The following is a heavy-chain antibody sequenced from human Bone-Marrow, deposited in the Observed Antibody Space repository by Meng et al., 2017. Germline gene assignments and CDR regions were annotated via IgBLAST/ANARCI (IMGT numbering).Heavy chain of an antibody. CDR3: SRDLTDSSGWYGAKNHDAFDI. CDR1: GYTFTSYA. J-gene: IGHJ3*02. D-gene: IGHD6-19*01. Sequence: ASVKVSCNAAGYTFTSYAMHWVRQDPGQRLEWMGWINAGNGNTKYSQKFQGRVTITRDTSASTAYMELSSLRSEDTAVYYCSRDLTDSSGWYGAKNHDAFDIWGQGTMVTVSS. V-gene: IGHV1-3*01. CDR2: INAGNGNT.